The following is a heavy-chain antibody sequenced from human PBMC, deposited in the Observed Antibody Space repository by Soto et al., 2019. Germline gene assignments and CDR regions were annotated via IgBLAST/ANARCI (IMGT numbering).Heavy chain of an antibody. CDR2: ISYDGSNK. V-gene: IGHV3-30*18. J-gene: IGHJ4*02. D-gene: IGHD6-13*01. Sequence: QVQLVESGGGVVQPGRSLRLSCAASGFTFSSYGMHWVRQAPGKGLEWVAVISYDGSNKYYADSVKGRFTISRDNSKNTLCMQMSSLRAEDTAVYYCAKDARPYSSSWYYFDYWGQGTLVTVSS. CDR3: AKDARPYSSSWYYFDY. CDR1: GFTFSSYG.